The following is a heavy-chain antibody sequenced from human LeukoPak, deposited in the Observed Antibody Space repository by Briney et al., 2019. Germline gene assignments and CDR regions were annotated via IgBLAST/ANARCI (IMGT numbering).Heavy chain of an antibody. CDR3: ARNRVGFYYADAFDM. Sequence: GGSLRLSCAPSGFSLINCDMHWVRQTPGKGLEWVAFIHYDGSEKYYADSLKGRFTISRDNSKSTLYLQMNSLRGEDTAVYYCARNRVGFYYADAFDMWGQGTMVTVSS. D-gene: IGHD5-12*01. CDR1: GFSLINCD. J-gene: IGHJ3*02. V-gene: IGHV3-30*02. CDR2: IHYDGSEK.